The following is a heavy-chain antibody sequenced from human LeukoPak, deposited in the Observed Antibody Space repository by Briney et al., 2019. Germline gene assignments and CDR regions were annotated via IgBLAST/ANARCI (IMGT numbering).Heavy chain of an antibody. CDR1: GFTFSSYS. J-gene: IGHJ4*02. CDR3: ARDLPATGDY. CDR2: ISSSSSYI. V-gene: IGHV3-21*01. Sequence: GGSLRLSCAASGFTFSSYSMNWVRQAPGKGLEWVSSISSSSSYIYYADSVRGRFTISRDNAKNSLYLQMNSLRAEDTAVYYCARDLPATGDYWGQGTLVTVSS. D-gene: IGHD1-26*01.